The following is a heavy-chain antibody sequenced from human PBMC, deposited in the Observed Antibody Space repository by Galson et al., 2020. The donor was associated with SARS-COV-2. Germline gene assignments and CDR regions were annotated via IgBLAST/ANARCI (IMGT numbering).Heavy chain of an antibody. Sequence: SETLSLTCTVSGGSISSSSYYWGWIRQPPGKGLEWIGSIYYSGSTYYNPSLKSRVTISVDTSKNQFSLKLSSVTAADTAVYYCASEGTYYEDSSGYFDYWGQGTLVTVSS. CDR1: GGSISSSSYY. D-gene: IGHD3-22*01. CDR2: IYYSGST. J-gene: IGHJ4*02. V-gene: IGHV4-39*01. CDR3: ASEGTYYEDSSGYFDY.